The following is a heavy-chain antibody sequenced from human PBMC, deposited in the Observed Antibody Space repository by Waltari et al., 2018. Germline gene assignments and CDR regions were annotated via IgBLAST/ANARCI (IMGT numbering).Heavy chain of an antibody. Sequence: QLQLQESGPGLVKPSETLSLTCTVSGGSISSSSYYWGWIRQPPGKGLEWIGSIYYSGSTYYNPSLKSRVTISVDTSKNQFSLKLSSVTAADTAVYYCARDQRSSGSGYLPFDYWGQGTLVTVSS. V-gene: IGHV4-39*07. CDR2: IYYSGST. J-gene: IGHJ4*02. D-gene: IGHD3-22*01. CDR3: ARDQRSSGSGYLPFDY. CDR1: GGSISSSSYY.